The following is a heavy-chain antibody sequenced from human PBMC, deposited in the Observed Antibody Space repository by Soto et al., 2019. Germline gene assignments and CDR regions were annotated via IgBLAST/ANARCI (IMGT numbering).Heavy chain of an antibody. CDR2: ISAYNCNT. D-gene: IGHD2-15*01. J-gene: IGHJ3*02. Sequence: QVQLVQSGAEVKKPGASVKVSCKASGYTFTIYGITWVRQAPGQGLEWMGWISAYNCNTNYAQKLQGRVTMTTDTSTSTAYRELRSLRSDDTAVDYCARAPLVDAFDIWGQGTMVTVSS. CDR3: ARAPLVDAFDI. V-gene: IGHV1-18*01. CDR1: GYTFTIYG.